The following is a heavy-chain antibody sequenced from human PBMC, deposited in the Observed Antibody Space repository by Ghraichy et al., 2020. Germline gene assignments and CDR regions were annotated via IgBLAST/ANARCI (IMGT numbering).Heavy chain of an antibody. D-gene: IGHD5-12*01. CDR3: ARDLGYSGYDENFDY. J-gene: IGHJ4*02. CDR1: GGTFSSYA. V-gene: IGHV1-69*13. CDR2: IIPIFGTA. Sequence: SVKVSCKASGGTFSSYAISWVRQAPGQGLEWMGGIIPIFGTANYAQKFQGRVTITADESTSTAYMELSSLRSEDTAVYYCARDLGYSGYDENFDYWGQGTLVTVSS.